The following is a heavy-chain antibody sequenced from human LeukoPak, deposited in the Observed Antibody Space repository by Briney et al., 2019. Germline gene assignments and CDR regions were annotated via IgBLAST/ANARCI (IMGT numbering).Heavy chain of an antibody. D-gene: IGHD3-10*01. CDR1: GFSYSRYW. Sequence: GGSLRLSCAASGFSYSRYWMTWVRQAPGKRLEWVANIKGDGHEKNYVDSVKGRFSISRDNARNSLCLQMDSLRAEDTAVYYCAKEGAYPIITYDSWGQGALVTVSS. CDR3: AKEGAYPIITYDS. V-gene: IGHV3-7*01. CDR2: IKGDGHEK. J-gene: IGHJ5*01.